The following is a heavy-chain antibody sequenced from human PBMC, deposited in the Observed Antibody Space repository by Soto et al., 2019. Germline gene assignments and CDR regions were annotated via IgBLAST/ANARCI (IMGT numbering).Heavy chain of an antibody. CDR1: GFTFTDYW. D-gene: IGHD3-16*01. V-gene: IGHV3-7*03. CDR3: ARDRFRGTYYVRGVTYVFDL. J-gene: IGHJ4*02. Sequence: HPGGSLRLSCEASGFTFTDYWMSWVRQAPGKGLEWVANLNQDGSETKYVDSVKGRFTISRDNAKNSVYLQLNSLRAEDTAVYYCARDRFRGTYYVRGVTYVFDLWGQGALVTVSS. CDR2: LNQDGSET.